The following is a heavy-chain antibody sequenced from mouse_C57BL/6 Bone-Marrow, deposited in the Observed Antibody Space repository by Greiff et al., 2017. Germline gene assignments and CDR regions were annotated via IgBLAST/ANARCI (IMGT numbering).Heavy chain of an antibody. CDR3: ATQLTGTLEVWRDY. CDR2: ISDGGSYT. D-gene: IGHD4-1*01. CDR1: GFTFSSYA. Sequence: EVQVVESGGGLVKPGGSLKLSCAASGFTFSSYAMSWVRQTPEKRLEWVAPISDGGSYTYYPDNVKGRFTISRDNAKNNLYLQMNHLKSEDTAMYDCATQLTGTLEVWRDYWGQGTSVTVSS. V-gene: IGHV5-4*01. J-gene: IGHJ4*01.